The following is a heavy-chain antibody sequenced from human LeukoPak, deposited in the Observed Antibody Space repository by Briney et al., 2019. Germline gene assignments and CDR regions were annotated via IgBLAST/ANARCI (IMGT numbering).Heavy chain of an antibody. CDR3: ARSSHYYDSSGYVRDAFDI. D-gene: IGHD3-22*01. CDR2: ISSSSSYI. V-gene: IGHV3-21*01. Sequence: GGSLRLSCAASGFTFSSYSMNWVRQAPGKGLEWVSSISSSSSYIYYADSVKGRFTISRDNAKNSLYLQMNSLRAEDTAVYYCARSSHYYDSSGYVRDAFDIWGQGTMVPVSS. J-gene: IGHJ3*02. CDR1: GFTFSSYS.